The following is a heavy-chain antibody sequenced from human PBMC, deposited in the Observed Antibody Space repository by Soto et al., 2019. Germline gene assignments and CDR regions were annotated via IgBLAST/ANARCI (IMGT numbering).Heavy chain of an antibody. CDR1: GYTFTSYD. V-gene: IGHV1-8*01. CDR2: INPNTGYN. CDR3: VRGRVMITFGVVIVIDY. Sequence: ASVKVSCKASGYTFTSYDINWVRQATGQGLEWMGWINPNTGYNDYAKKFQDRVTMTGNTSITTAYMELSSLRSEDTAVYYCVRGRVMITFGVVIVIDYWGQGTPVTVSS. J-gene: IGHJ4*02. D-gene: IGHD3-16*02.